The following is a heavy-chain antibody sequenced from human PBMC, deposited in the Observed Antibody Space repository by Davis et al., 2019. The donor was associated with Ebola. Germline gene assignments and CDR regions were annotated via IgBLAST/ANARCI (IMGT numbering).Heavy chain of an antibody. CDR1: GFTFSSYG. D-gene: IGHD4-23*01. J-gene: IGHJ4*02. CDR3: AKGGGYFDFDY. CDR2: IWYDGSNK. Sequence: GGSLRLSCAASGFTFSSYGMHWVRQAPGKGLEWVAVIWYDGSNKYYADSVKGRFTISRDNSKNTLYLQMNSLRADDTAVYYCAKGGGYFDFDYWGQGTLVTVSS. V-gene: IGHV3-33*06.